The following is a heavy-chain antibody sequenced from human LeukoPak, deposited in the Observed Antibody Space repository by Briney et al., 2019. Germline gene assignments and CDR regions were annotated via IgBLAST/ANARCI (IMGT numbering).Heavy chain of an antibody. Sequence: GGSLRLSCAASGFTFSSYAMHWVRQAPGKGLEWVAVISYVGSNKYYADSVKGRFTISRDNSKNTLYLQMNSLRAEDTAVYYCARGGQSGSSGSYSFDYWGQGTLVTVST. CDR1: GFTFSSYA. V-gene: IGHV3-30-3*01. J-gene: IGHJ4*02. D-gene: IGHD3-10*01. CDR3: ARGGQSGSSGSYSFDY. CDR2: ISYVGSNK.